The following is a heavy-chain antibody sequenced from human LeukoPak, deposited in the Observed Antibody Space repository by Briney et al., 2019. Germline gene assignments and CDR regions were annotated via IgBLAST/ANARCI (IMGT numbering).Heavy chain of an antibody. CDR2: IYYSEST. Sequence: SETLSLTCTVSGGSISSHYWSWIRQPPGKGLEWIGYIYYSESTNYNPSLKSRVTISVDTSKNQFSLKLSSVTAADTAVYYCASSYSSSWPNYYYYYMDVWGKGTTVTVSS. D-gene: IGHD6-13*01. V-gene: IGHV4-59*11. CDR3: ASSYSSSWPNYYYYYMDV. J-gene: IGHJ6*03. CDR1: GGSISSHY.